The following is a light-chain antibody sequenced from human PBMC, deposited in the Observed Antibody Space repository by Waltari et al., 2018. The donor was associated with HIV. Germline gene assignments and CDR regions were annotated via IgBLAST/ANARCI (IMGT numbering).Light chain of an antibody. Sequence: QSVLTQPPSVSEAPRQRVTISCSGSSSNIGNNAVNWYQQLPGKAPKLLIYYDDLLPSGVSDRFSGSKSGTSASLAISGLQSEDEADYYWAAGDDSLNGPVFGGGTKLTVL. J-gene: IGLJ2*01. CDR2: YDD. CDR3: AAGDDSLNGPV. CDR1: SSNIGNNA. V-gene: IGLV1-36*01.